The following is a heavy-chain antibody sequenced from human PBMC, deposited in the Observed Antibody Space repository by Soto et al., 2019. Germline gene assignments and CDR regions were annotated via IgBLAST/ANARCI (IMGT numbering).Heavy chain of an antibody. J-gene: IGHJ4*02. CDR1: GGSISSYY. V-gene: IGHV4-59*08. D-gene: IGHD3-10*01. Sequence: NPSETLSLTCTVSGGSISSYYWSWIRQPPGKGLEWIGYIYYSGSTNYNPSLKSRVTISVDTSKNQFSLKLSSVTAADTAVYYCARHFSGGVHDDYWGQGTLVTVSS. CDR3: ARHFSGGVHDDY. CDR2: IYYSGST.